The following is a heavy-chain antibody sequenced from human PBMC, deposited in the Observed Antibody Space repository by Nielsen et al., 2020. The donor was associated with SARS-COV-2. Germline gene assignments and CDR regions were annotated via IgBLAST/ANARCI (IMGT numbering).Heavy chain of an antibody. D-gene: IGHD2-15*01. CDR1: GGSISSSSYY. CDR3: ARSPHLDIVVVVAATGWFDP. V-gene: IGHV4-39*01. J-gene: IGHJ5*02. Sequence: SETLSLTCTVSGGSISSSSYYWGWIRQPPGKGLEWIGSIYYSGSTYYNPSLKSRVTMSVDTSKNQFSLKLSSVTAADTAVYYCARSPHLDIVVVVAATGWFDPWGQGTLVTVSS. CDR2: IYYSGST.